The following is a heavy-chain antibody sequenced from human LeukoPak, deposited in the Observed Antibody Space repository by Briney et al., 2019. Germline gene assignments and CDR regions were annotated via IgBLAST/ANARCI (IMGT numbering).Heavy chain of an antibody. Sequence: ASVKVSCKASGYTFTSYDINWVRQATGQGLEWMGWMNPNSGNTGCAQKFQGRVTMTRNTSISTAYMELSSLRSEDTAVYYCASIHSSGWYTWFDPWGQGTLVTVSS. CDR2: MNPNSGNT. CDR3: ASIHSSGWYTWFDP. J-gene: IGHJ5*02. D-gene: IGHD6-19*01. V-gene: IGHV1-8*01. CDR1: GYTFTSYD.